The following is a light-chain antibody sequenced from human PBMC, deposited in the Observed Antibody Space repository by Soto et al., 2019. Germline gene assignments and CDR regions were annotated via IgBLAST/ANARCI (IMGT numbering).Light chain of an antibody. V-gene: IGKV3-20*01. CDR3: QQYGSSPWT. J-gene: IGKJ1*01. CDR1: QSVSSSY. Sequence: EIVFTQSPGILSLSPGERATLSCRASQSVSSSYLAWYRQKPGQAPRLLIYGASSRATGIPDRFSGSGSGTDFTLTISRLEPEDFAVYYCQQYGSSPWTFGQGTKVDIK. CDR2: GAS.